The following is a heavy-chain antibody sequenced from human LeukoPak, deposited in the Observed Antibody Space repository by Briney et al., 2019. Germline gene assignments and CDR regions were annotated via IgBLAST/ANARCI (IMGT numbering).Heavy chain of an antibody. V-gene: IGHV3-74*01. CDR2: INSDGSST. CDR1: GFTFSSYW. J-gene: IGHJ4*02. Sequence: GGFLRLSCAASGFTFSSYWMHWVRQAPGKGLVWVSRINSDGSSTSYADSVKGRFTISRDNAKNTLYLQMNSLRAEDTAVYYCARQYSSGWVIFDYWGQGTLVTVSS. CDR3: ARQYSSGWVIFDY. D-gene: IGHD6-19*01.